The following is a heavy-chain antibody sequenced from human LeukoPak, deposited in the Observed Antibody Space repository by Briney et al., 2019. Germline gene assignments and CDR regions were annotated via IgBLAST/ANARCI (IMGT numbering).Heavy chain of an antibody. Sequence: SETLSLTCTVSGGSISSSSYYWGWIRQPPGKGLEWIGSIYYSGSTYYNPSLKSRVTISVDTSKNQFPLKLSSVTAADTAVYYCATLGFSSGYYYYFDHWGQGTLVTVSS. D-gene: IGHD3-22*01. CDR3: ATLGFSSGYYYYFDH. CDR2: IYYSGST. J-gene: IGHJ4*02. V-gene: IGHV4-39*06. CDR1: GGSISSSSYY.